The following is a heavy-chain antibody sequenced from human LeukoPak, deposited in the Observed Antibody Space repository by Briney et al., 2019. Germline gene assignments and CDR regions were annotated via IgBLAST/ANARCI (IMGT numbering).Heavy chain of an antibody. CDR2: IDAAGDT. J-gene: IGHJ3*02. CDR1: GLTFSSYD. V-gene: IGHV3-13*04. CDR3: ARGGKPAVFDI. Sequence: GGSLRLSCAASGLTFSSYDMHWVRQAPGKGLEWVSAIDAAGDTYYPGSVKGRFTISRENAKNSLYLQMNSLRAGDTAVYYCARGGKPAVFDIWGQGTKVTVSS. D-gene: IGHD1-14*01.